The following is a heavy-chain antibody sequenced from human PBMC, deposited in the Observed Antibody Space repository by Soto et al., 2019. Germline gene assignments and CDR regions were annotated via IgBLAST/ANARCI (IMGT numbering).Heavy chain of an antibody. D-gene: IGHD3-22*01. CDR2: LYYSGST. Sequence: SETLSLTCTVSGGSVSSRNYYWSWTRQPPGKGLEWIGYLYYSGSTNYNPSLKSRVTTSADASKNQFSLKLSSVTAADTAVYYCARGWLPSPNLRIDAWGQGILVTVSS. CDR1: GGSVSSRNYY. J-gene: IGHJ5*02. CDR3: ARGWLPSPNLRIDA. V-gene: IGHV4-61*01.